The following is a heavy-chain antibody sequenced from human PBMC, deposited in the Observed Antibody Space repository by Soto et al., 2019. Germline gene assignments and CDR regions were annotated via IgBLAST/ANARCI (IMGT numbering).Heavy chain of an antibody. V-gene: IGHV4-4*02. CDR2: IHHSGST. D-gene: IGHD6-19*01. CDR3: ARSFGWYAIDH. J-gene: IGHJ4*02. CDR1: SGSITSEQR. Sequence: QMQLQESGPGLVKPSETLSLICTVSSGSITSEQRWSWVRQPPGKGLEWIGEIHHSGSTNENPSPRSRVTMSVDKSKNQFSLKLNSVTAADTAVYFCARSFGWYAIDHWGQGTLVSVSS.